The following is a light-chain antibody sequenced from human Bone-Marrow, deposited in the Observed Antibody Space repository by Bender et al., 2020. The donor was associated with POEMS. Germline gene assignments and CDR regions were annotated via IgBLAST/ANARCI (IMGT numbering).Light chain of an antibody. CDR2: DKT. CDR1: ALPDLY. V-gene: IGLV3-25*02. CDR3: HSGDSRGDLRHV. Sequence: SYELTQPPSVSVSPGQTARITCSGDALPDLYAQWYQHKPGQAPVLVIYDKTNRPSGIPDRFSGSTSGGTASLTITGAQAEDEADYYCHSGDSRGDLRHVFGTGTSVTVL. J-gene: IGLJ1*01.